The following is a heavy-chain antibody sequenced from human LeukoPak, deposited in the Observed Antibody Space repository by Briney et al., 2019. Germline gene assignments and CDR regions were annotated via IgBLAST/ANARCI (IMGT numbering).Heavy chain of an antibody. D-gene: IGHD3-16*01. CDR3: AREGGAADAFHI. J-gene: IGHJ3*02. V-gene: IGHV1-18*01. CDR1: GYTFTSYG. CDR2: ISAYNGNT. Sequence: ASVKVSCKASGYTFTSYGISWVRQAPGQGLEWMGWISAYNGNTNYAQKLQGRVTMTRNTSISTAYMELSSLRSEDTAVYYCAREGGAADAFHIWGQGTMVTVSS.